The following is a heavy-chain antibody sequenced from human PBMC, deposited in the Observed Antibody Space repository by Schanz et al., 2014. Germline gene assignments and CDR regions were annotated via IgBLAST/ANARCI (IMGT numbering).Heavy chain of an antibody. J-gene: IGHJ6*02. Sequence: VQLVQSGAEVKRPGASVRVSCKASGYTFTSYDFNWVRQAPGQGLEWMGWIMPLRGIGNNAWKFQDRLTITADKSMNITYMELSSLGTEDTAVYYCTRLRRADPNGFDVWGQGTTVTVS. CDR2: IMPLRGIG. CDR1: GYTFTSYD. D-gene: IGHD6-19*01. CDR3: TRLRRADPNGFDV. V-gene: IGHV1-69*09.